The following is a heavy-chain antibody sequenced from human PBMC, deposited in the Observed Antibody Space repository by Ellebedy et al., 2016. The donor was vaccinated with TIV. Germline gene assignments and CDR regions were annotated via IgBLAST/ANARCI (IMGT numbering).Heavy chain of an antibody. Sequence: GESLKISXVASGFTFSNYNMNWVRQAPGKGLEWVSFISSTSGAIYYADSMKGRFTISRDNAQNSLYLQLNSLRDEDTAVYYCASGASGSGAPHYFDYWGQGTLVTVSS. CDR1: GFTFSNYN. CDR2: ISSTSGAI. CDR3: ASGASGSGAPHYFDY. J-gene: IGHJ4*02. V-gene: IGHV3-48*02. D-gene: IGHD1-26*01.